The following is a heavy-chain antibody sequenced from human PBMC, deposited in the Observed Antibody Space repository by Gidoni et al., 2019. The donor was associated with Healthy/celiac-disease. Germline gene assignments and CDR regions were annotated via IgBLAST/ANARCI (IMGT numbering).Heavy chain of an antibody. V-gene: IGHV3-30-3*01. D-gene: IGHD3-10*01. Sequence: QVQLVESGGGVVQPGRSLRLSCAASGFTFSSYAMHWVRQAPGKGLEWVAVISYDGSNKYYADSVKGRFTISRDNSKNTLYLQMNSLRAEDTAVYYCAIRGTMVRGADFDYWGQGTLVTVSS. CDR3: AIRGTMVRGADFDY. CDR2: ISYDGSNK. CDR1: GFTFSSYA. J-gene: IGHJ4*02.